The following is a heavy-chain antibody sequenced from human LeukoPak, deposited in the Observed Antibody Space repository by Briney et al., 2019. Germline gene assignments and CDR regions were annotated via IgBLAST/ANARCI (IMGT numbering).Heavy chain of an antibody. CDR1: GGFISSGDYY. J-gene: IGHJ3*02. D-gene: IGHD3-9*01. CDR3: ASSSPLRYFDWCCDAFDI. CDR2: IYYTGNT. Sequence: PSQTLSLTCTVSGGFISSGDYYWSWIRQPPGKGLEWIGYIYYTGNTYYNPSLESRVTISVDTSKNQFSLKLSSVTAADTAVYYCASSSPLRYFDWCCDAFDIWGQGTMVTVSS. V-gene: IGHV4-30-4*01.